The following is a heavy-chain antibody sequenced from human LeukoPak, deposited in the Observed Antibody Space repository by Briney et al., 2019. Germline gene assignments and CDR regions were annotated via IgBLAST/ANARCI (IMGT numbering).Heavy chain of an antibody. D-gene: IGHD1-26*01. J-gene: IGHJ4*02. V-gene: IGHV3-53*01. CDR3: ARVGEGAAKD. CDR1: GFTVSSNY. Sequence: GGSLRLSCAASGFTVSSNYMSWVRQAPGKGLEWVSVIYSDGRTYYADSVKGRFTITRDNSKNTLYLQMNSLRAEDTAVYYCARVGEGAAKDWGQGTLVTVSS. CDR2: IYSDGRT.